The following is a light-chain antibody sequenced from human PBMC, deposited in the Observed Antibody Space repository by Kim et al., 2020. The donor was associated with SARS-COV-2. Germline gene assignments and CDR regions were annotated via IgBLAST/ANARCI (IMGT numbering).Light chain of an antibody. J-gene: IGLJ3*02. CDR2: DVS. Sequence: GQSFPIACPGTSSDVGCYNYVSWYQQHPGKAPKLMIYDVSKRPSGVSNRFSGSKSGNTASLTISGLQAEDEADYYCSSYTSSSTWVFGGGTQLTVL. CDR3: SSYTSSSTWV. CDR1: SSDVGCYNY. V-gene: IGLV2-14*04.